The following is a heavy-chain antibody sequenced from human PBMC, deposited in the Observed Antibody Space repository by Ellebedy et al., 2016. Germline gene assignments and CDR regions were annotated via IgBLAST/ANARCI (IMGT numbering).Heavy chain of an antibody. CDR1: GFAFSNYG. J-gene: IGHJ4*02. CDR2: ISHDGSKR. D-gene: IGHD1-1*01. V-gene: IGHV3-30*03. Sequence: GGSLRLXXAASGFAFSNYGMHWVRQAPGKGLEWVAIISHDGSKRFYADSVKGRFTISRDNSKKMLYLQANSLRSEDTAVYYCARGIAAYWNDFWGQGTLVTVSS. CDR3: ARGIAAYWNDF.